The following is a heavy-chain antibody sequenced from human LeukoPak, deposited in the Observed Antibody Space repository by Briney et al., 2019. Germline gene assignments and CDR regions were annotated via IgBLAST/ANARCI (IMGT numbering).Heavy chain of an antibody. D-gene: IGHD3-16*01. J-gene: IGHJ4*02. CDR3: AREFEATGFWALDY. V-gene: IGHV3-74*01. CDR2: MNSDGRAT. Sequence: GSLRLSSAVSGFTLSSYWMHWVRPAPGKGLVWVSRMNSDGRATTYVDSVKGRFTISRDNAKNTLYLQMNSLRAEDTAVYYCAREFEATGFWALDYWGQGTLVTASS. CDR1: GFTLSSYW.